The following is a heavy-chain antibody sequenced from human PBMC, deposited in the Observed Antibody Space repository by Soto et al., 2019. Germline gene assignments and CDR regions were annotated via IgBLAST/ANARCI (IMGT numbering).Heavy chain of an antibody. CDR1: GFTFSSYG. J-gene: IGHJ4*02. D-gene: IGHD5-12*01. Sequence: PGGSLRLSCAASGFTFSSYGMHWVRQAPGKGLEWVAVISYDGSNKYYADSVKGRFTISRDNSKNTLYLQMNSLRAEDTAVYYCAKDLDIVATITGEGAFDYWGQGTLVTVSS. V-gene: IGHV3-30*18. CDR2: ISYDGSNK. CDR3: AKDLDIVATITGEGAFDY.